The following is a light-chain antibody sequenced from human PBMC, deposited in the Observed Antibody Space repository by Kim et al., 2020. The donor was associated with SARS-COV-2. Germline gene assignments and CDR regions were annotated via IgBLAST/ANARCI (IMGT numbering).Light chain of an antibody. V-gene: IGLV3-21*04. Sequence: PGKTARITCGGNNIGSKSVHWYQQKPGQAPVLVIYYDSDRPSGIPERFSGSNSGNTATLTISRVEAGDEADYYCQVWDSSSDHHVVFGGGTQLTVL. CDR2: YDS. CDR1: NIGSKS. CDR3: QVWDSSSDHHVV. J-gene: IGLJ2*01.